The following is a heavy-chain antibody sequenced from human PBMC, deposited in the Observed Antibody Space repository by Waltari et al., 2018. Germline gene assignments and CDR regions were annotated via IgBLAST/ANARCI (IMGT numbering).Heavy chain of an antibody. D-gene: IGHD2-2*01. V-gene: IGHV3-23*01. CDR1: GFTFSSYA. Sequence: EVQLLESGGGLVQPGGSLRLSCAASGFTFSSYAMSWVRQAPGKGLEWVSAISGSGGSTYYADSVKGRFTISRDNSKNTLYLQMNSLRAEDTAVYYCAKAARTYCSSTSCQRYFDYWGQGTLVTVSS. CDR2: ISGSGGST. CDR3: AKAARTYCSSTSCQRYFDY. J-gene: IGHJ4*02.